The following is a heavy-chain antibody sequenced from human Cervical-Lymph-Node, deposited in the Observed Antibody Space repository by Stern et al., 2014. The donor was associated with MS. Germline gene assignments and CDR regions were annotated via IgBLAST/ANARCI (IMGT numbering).Heavy chain of an antibody. CDR2: IYYSGST. V-gene: IGHV4-59*01. D-gene: IGHD6-13*01. J-gene: IGHJ5*02. CDR1: GGSISSYY. Sequence: QVQLQESGPGLVKPSETLSLTCTVSGGSISSYYWSWIRQPPGKGLEWIGYIYYSGSTNYNPSLKSRVTISVDTSKNQFSLKLSSVTAADTAVYYCARDLLAAAGTPGWFDPWGQGTLVTVSS. CDR3: ARDLLAAAGTPGWFDP.